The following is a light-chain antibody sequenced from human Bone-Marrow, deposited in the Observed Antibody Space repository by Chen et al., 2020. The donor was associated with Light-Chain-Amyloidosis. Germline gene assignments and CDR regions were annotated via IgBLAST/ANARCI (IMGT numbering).Light chain of an antibody. CDR3: QVWDRSSDRPV. J-gene: IGLJ3*02. CDR2: DDS. Sequence: SYVLTQPSSVSVAPGQTATIACGGNNIGSTGVHWYHQTPGQAPLLVVYDDSDRPSGIPERLSGSNSGNTATLTISRVEAGDEADYYCQVWDRSSDRPVFGGGTKLTVL. CDR1: NIGSTG. V-gene: IGLV3-21*02.